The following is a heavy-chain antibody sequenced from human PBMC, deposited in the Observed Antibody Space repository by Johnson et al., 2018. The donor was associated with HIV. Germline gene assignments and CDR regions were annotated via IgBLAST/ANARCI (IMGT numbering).Heavy chain of an antibody. CDR1: GFTFSSYA. CDR3: VGGWDAFDI. J-gene: IGHJ3*02. Sequence: QVQLVESGGGVVQPGRSLRLSCAASGFTFSSYAMHWVRQAPGKGLEWVAVISYDGSNKYYADSMKGRFTISRDNSKNTLYLQMNSLRAEDTAVYYCVGGWDAFDIWGQGTMVTVSS. CDR2: ISYDGSNK. V-gene: IGHV3-30*04. D-gene: IGHD3-16*01.